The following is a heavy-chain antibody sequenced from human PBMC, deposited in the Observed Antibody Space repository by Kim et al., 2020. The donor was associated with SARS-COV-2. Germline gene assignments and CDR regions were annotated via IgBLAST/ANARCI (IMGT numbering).Heavy chain of an antibody. CDR1: GFTFSSYS. Sequence: GGSLRLSCAASGFTFSSYSMNWVRQAPGKGLEWVSSISSSSSYIYYADSVKGRFTISRDNAKNSLYLQMNSLRAEDTAVYYCARDSLLRFLEWSPVTGYYDYYMDVWGKGTTGTDSS. D-gene: IGHD3-3*01. CDR3: ARDSLLRFLEWSPVTGYYDYYMDV. J-gene: IGHJ6*03. V-gene: IGHV3-21*01. CDR2: ISSSSSYI.